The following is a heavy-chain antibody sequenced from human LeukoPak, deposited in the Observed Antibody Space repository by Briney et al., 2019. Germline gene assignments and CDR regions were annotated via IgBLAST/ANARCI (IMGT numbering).Heavy chain of an antibody. Sequence: SETLSLTRTVSGGSISSYYWSWIRQPAGKGLEWIGRIYTSGSTNYNPSLKSRVTMSVDTSKNQFSLKLSSVTAADTAVYYCARDSSSSVAFDIWGQGTMVTVSS. J-gene: IGHJ3*02. CDR1: GGSISSYY. CDR3: ARDSSSSVAFDI. V-gene: IGHV4-4*07. D-gene: IGHD6-6*01. CDR2: IYTSGST.